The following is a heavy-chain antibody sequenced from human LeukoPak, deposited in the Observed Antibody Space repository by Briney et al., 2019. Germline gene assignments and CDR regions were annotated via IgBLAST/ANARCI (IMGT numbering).Heavy chain of an antibody. CDR2: IYYIGST. Sequence: SETLSLTCTVSGGSITSYYWSWIWQPPGKGLEWLGYIYYIGSTNYNPSLKSRVTISVDTSKNQFSLKLSSVTAADTAVYYCARDGSLRLGDWGQGTLVTVSS. CDR1: GGSITSYY. CDR3: ARDGSLRLGD. J-gene: IGHJ4*02. V-gene: IGHV4-59*01. D-gene: IGHD3-16*01.